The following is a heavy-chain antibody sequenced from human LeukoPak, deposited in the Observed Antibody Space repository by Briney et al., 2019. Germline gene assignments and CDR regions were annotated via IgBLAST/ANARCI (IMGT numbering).Heavy chain of an antibody. V-gene: IGHV1-69*05. Sequence: SVKVPCKASGGTFSSYAISWVRQAPGQGLEWMGRIIPIFGTANYAQKFQGRVTITTDESTSTAYMELSSLRSEDTAVYYCARGRNYYGSGSYYPLNYYYYYMDVWGKGTTVTVSS. CDR1: GGTFSSYA. CDR3: ARGRNYYGSGSYYPLNYYYYYMDV. CDR2: IIPIFGTA. J-gene: IGHJ6*03. D-gene: IGHD3-10*01.